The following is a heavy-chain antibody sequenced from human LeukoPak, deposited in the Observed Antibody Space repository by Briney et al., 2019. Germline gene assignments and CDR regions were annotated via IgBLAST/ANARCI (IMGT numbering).Heavy chain of an antibody. CDR2: IYTSGST. V-gene: IGHV4-61*02. J-gene: IGHJ6*03. Sequence: PSETLSLTCTVSGGSISSGSYYWSWIRQPAGKGLEWIGRIYTSGSTNYNPSLESRVTISVDTSKNQFSLKLSSVTAADTAVYYCAREGGTSIAARPYYYYYYMDVWGKGTTVTVSS. D-gene: IGHD6-6*01. CDR1: GGSISSGSYY. CDR3: AREGGTSIAARPYYYYYYMDV.